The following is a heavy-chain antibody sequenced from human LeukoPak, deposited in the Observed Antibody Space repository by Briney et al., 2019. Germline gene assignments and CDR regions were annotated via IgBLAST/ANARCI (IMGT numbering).Heavy chain of an antibody. CDR2: LYSGGTT. J-gene: IGHJ4*02. CDR3: ASPGPGGAAAGLFDY. V-gene: IGHV3-53*05. D-gene: IGHD6-13*01. Sequence: PGGSLILSCAASGFTFSSYSMSWVRQAPGKGLEWVSVLYSGGTTFYAGSVKGRFTISRDNSMNTLYLQMKSLRPEDTAVYYCASPGPGGAAAGLFDYWGQGALVTVSS. CDR1: GFTFSSYS.